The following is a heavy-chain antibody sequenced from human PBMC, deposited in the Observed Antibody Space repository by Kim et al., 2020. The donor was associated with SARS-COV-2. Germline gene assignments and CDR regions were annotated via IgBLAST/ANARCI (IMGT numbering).Heavy chain of an antibody. Sequence: SETLSLTCIVSGDSITSSSYYWGWIRQPPGKGLEWIGNIYYTGSTYYNLSLNSRVTISKDTSNRDFSLRLSSVTAADTAVYYCARLKPHACRVGINYYY. J-gene: IGHJ6*01. CDR1: GDSITSSSYY. CDR3: ARLKPHACRVGINYYY. CDR2: IYYTGST. V-gene: IGHV4-39*01. D-gene: IGHD2-15*01.